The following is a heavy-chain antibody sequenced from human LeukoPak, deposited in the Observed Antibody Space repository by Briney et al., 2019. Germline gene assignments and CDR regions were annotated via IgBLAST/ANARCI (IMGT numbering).Heavy chain of an antibody. V-gene: IGHV3-48*03. CDR1: GFTFSSYE. CDR3: AKGYYEILTGSFDY. D-gene: IGHD3-9*01. J-gene: IGHJ4*02. CDR2: ISSSGSTI. Sequence: GGSLRLSCAASGFTFSSYEMNWVRQAPGKGLEWVSFISSSGSTIYYADSVKGRLTISRDNSKNTLYLQMNSLRAEDTAVYYCAKGYYEILTGSFDYWGQGTLVTVSS.